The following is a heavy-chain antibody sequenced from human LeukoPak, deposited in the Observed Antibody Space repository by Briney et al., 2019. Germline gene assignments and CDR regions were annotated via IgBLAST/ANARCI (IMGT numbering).Heavy chain of an antibody. CDR3: ARALTYYYYGMDV. J-gene: IGHJ6*02. CDR1: GFTVSSNY. Sequence: GGSLRLSCAASGFTVSSNYMSWVRQAPGKGLEWVSVIYSGGSTYYADSVKGRFTISRDNPKNTLYLQMNSLRAEDTAVYYCARALTYYYYGMDVWGQGTTVTVSS. V-gene: IGHV3-53*01. CDR2: IYSGGST.